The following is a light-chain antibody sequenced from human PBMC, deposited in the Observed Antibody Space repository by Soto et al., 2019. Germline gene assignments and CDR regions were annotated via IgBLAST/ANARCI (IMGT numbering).Light chain of an antibody. V-gene: IGKV1-39*01. CDR2: AAS. CDR3: QQSYSTPYT. Sequence: DIQMTKSPSSLSASVGDRVTITCRASQSISNYLNWYQQKPGKATKFLIYAASTLQSGVPSRFSGNGSWTDFTLTISSLQPEDFATYYCQQSYSTPYTVGQGTELEIK. CDR1: QSISNY. J-gene: IGKJ2*01.